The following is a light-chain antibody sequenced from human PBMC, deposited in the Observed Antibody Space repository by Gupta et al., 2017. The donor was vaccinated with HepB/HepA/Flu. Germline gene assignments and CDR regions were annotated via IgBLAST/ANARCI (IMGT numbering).Light chain of an antibody. J-gene: IGKJ5*01. CDR2: DAS. Sequence: DSQMTHSPSSLSASVGDRVTITCQASQDISNYLNWYKQKPGKAPKLLIYDASNCETGVTSRFSGSGSGIDFTFTISSRQQEDIAAYYCQQYENLPPITFGQGTRLEIK. CDR1: QDISNY. V-gene: IGKV1-33*01. CDR3: QQYENLPPIT.